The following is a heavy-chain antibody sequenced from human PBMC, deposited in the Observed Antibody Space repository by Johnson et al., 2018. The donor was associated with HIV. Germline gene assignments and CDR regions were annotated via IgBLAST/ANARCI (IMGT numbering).Heavy chain of an antibody. CDR2: IGTAGDT. Sequence: VQLVESGGGLVKPGGSLRLSCTASGFTFSSYDMHWVRQATGKGLEWVSAIGTAGDTYYPGSVKGRFTISRDNAKNSLYLQMNSLRAEDTALYYCARDQGTPIIGGVAFDSWGQGTMVTVSS. D-gene: IGHD4-23*01. CDR3: ARDQGTPIIGGVAFDS. CDR1: GFTFSSYD. J-gene: IGHJ3*02. V-gene: IGHV3-13*01.